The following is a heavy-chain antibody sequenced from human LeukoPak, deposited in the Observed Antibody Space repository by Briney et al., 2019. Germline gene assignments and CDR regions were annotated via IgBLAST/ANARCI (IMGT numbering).Heavy chain of an antibody. Sequence: PGGSLRLSCAASGFTFSSYAMSWVRQAPGKGLGWVSAISGGGGSTYYADSVKGRFTISRDNSKNTLYLQMNSLRAEDTAVYYCAKVSNGVWGSYRPSFDYWGQGTLVTVSS. V-gene: IGHV3-23*01. D-gene: IGHD3-16*02. J-gene: IGHJ4*02. CDR2: ISGGGGST. CDR3: AKVSNGVWGSYRPSFDY. CDR1: GFTFSSYA.